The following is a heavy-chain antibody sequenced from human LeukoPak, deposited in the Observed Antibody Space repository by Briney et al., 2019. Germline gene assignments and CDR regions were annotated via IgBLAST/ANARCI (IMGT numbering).Heavy chain of an antibody. J-gene: IGHJ6*03. D-gene: IGHD2-2*02. CDR3: ARDEAVPAAIYYYYYMDV. Sequence: GGSLRLSCVASGFTFSSYVMHWVRQAPGKGLEWVAFIRYDGSNKDYADSVKGRFTISRDNSKNTLYLQMNSLRAEDTAVYYCARDEAVPAAIYYYYYMDVWGKGTTVTVSS. CDR1: GFTFSSYV. CDR2: IRYDGSNK. V-gene: IGHV3-30*02.